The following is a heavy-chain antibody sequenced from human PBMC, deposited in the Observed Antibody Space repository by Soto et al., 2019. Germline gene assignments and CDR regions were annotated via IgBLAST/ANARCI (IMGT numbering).Heavy chain of an antibody. V-gene: IGHV4-34*01. J-gene: IGHJ6*02. CDR2: INHSGST. CDR1: GGSFSGYY. CDR3: ARRRGTKGCSGGSCYPPHYGMDV. Sequence: KSSETLSLTCAVYGGSFSGYYCSWIRQPPGKGLEWIGEINHSGSTNYNPSLKSRVTISVDTSKNQFSLKLSSVTAADTAVYYCARRRGTKGCSGGSCYPPHYGMDVWGRGTTVTVSS. D-gene: IGHD2-15*01.